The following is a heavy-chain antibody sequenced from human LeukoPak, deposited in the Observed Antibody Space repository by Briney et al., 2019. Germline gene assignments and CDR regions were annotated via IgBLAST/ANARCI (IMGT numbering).Heavy chain of an antibody. CDR2: ISTSDNTI. J-gene: IGHJ6*02. CDR3: ARGATPYYYPSMDV. CDR1: GFTFSDHY. Sequence: GGSLRLSCAASGFTFSDHYMSWLRQAPGKGLEWISYISTSDNTIKYADSVKGRFSISRYNAKNSRYLQMNSLRAEDTAVYFCARGATPYYYPSMDVLGQGTMVTVSS. V-gene: IGHV3-11*01.